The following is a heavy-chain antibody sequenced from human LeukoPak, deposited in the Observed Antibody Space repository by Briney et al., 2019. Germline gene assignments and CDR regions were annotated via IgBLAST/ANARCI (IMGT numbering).Heavy chain of an antibody. V-gene: IGHV1-69*13. J-gene: IGHJ4*02. CDR2: VIPMFGSA. CDR1: GGNFNNYA. Sequence: SVKVSCKASGGNFNNYAISWVRQAPGQGLEWLGGVIPMFGSANYAQKFQGRVTITADGITSVAYMELGSLTSDDTAVYYCAKDRPLSDYWGQGTLVTVSS. CDR3: AKDRPLSDY.